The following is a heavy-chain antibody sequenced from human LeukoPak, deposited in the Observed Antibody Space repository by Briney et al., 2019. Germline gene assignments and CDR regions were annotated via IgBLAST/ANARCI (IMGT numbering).Heavy chain of an antibody. D-gene: IGHD2-8*02. Sequence: GGSMRLSCAASGFTFGNYAMAWVRQSPGKGLEWVSCITDIGKNTYHTGSVKGRFTISRDNSKNTLSLKMNSLRVEDTAVHYCAKATQRYCTGGTCYPLDYWGQGTLVTVSS. V-gene: IGHV3-23*01. CDR2: ITDIGKNT. CDR1: GFTFGNYA. J-gene: IGHJ4*02. CDR3: AKATQRYCTGGTCYPLDY.